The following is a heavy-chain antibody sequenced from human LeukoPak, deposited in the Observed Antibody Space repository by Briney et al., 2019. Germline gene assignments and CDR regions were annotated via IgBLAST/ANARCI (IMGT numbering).Heavy chain of an antibody. V-gene: IGHV1-69*04. CDR3: ARAQTPDEAFDI. J-gene: IGHJ3*02. Sequence: FQGRVTITADKSTATAYMELSSLKSADTAVYYCARAQTPDEAFDIWGQGTLVTVS.